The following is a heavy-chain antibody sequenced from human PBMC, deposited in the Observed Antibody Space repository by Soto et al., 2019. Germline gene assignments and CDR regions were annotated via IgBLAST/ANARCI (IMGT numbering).Heavy chain of an antibody. CDR3: VRDMQLWRLDS. Sequence: QPGGSLRRSWAAAGLTFRSYWMHWGRQAPGKGLVWGSRINTDGGGARYVDSVKGRFTISRDNAKNTLFLHMNSLRAEDTAVYYCVRDMQLWRLDSWGQGT. CDR2: INTDGGGA. J-gene: IGHJ4*02. D-gene: IGHD2-21*01. CDR1: GLTFRSYW. V-gene: IGHV3-74*01.